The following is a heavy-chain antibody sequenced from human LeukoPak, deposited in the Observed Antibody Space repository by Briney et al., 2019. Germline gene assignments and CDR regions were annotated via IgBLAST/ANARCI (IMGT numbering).Heavy chain of an antibody. V-gene: IGHV3-66*01. Sequence: GGSLRLSCAASGFTFSSYGMSWVRQAPGKGLEWVSVIYSGGSTYYADSGKGRFTISRDNSKNTLYLQMNSLRAEDTAVYYCEVVVVTAIYPLDYWGQGTLVTVSS. CDR3: EVVVVTAIYPLDY. CDR1: GFTFSSYG. CDR2: IYSGGST. D-gene: IGHD2-21*02. J-gene: IGHJ4*02.